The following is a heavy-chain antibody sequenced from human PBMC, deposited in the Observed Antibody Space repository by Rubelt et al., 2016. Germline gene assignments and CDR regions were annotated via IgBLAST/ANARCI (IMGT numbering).Heavy chain of an antibody. CDR3: ARDRGSDGDNFYDALDI. D-gene: IGHD5-24*01. CDR2: IIPIFGTT. Sequence: QVQLVQSGAEVKKPGSSVKVSCKASGGSFGNFGVSWVRQAPGQGLEWMGGIIPIFGTTNYAQKFQGRVTATVAESTRSACMGLSSLTSKDTAVYVCARDRGSDGDNFYDALDIWGQGTWINVSS. CDR1: GGSFGNFG. V-gene: IGHV1-69*01. J-gene: IGHJ3*02.